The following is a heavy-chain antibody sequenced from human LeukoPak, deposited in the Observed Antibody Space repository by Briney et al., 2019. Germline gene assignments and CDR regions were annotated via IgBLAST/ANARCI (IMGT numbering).Heavy chain of an antibody. CDR3: ATDGGLNDAFDI. D-gene: IGHD2-15*01. Sequence: ASVKVSSKVSGYTLTELSMHWVRQAPGKGLEWMGGSDPEDGETIYAQKFQGRVTMTEDTSTDTAYMELSSLRSEDTAVYYCATDGGLNDAFDIWGQGTMVTVSS. V-gene: IGHV1-24*01. CDR1: GYTLTELS. J-gene: IGHJ3*02. CDR2: SDPEDGET.